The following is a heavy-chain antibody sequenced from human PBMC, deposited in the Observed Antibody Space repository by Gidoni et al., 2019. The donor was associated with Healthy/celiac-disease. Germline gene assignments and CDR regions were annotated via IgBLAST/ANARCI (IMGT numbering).Heavy chain of an antibody. J-gene: IGHJ5*02. Sequence: QVQLVQSGAEVKKPGSSVKVSCKASGGTFSSYAISWVRQAPGQGLEWMGGIIPIFGIANYAQKFQGRVTITADESTSTAYMELSSLRSEDTAVYYCARDSPYCSGGSCYSGVGWFDPWGQGTLVTVSS. D-gene: IGHD2-15*01. V-gene: IGHV1-69*01. CDR3: ARDSPYCSGGSCYSGVGWFDP. CDR2: IIPIFGIA. CDR1: GGTFSSYA.